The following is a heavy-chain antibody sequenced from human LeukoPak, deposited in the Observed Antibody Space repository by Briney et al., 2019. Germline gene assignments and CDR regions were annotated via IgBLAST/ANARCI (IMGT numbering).Heavy chain of an antibody. D-gene: IGHD2-2*01. J-gene: IGHJ5*02. CDR2: ISSSSSYI. CDR1: GFTFSSYA. Sequence: GGSLRLSCAASGFTFSSYAMSWVRQAPGKGLEWVSSISSSSSYIYYADSVKGRFTISRDNAKNSLYLQMNSLRAEDTAVYYCARGLYCSSTSCYGKLNWFDPWGQGTLVTVSS. V-gene: IGHV3-21*01. CDR3: ARGLYCSSTSCYGKLNWFDP.